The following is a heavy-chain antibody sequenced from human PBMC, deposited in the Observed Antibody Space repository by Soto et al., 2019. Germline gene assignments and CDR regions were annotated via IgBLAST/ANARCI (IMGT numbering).Heavy chain of an antibody. Sequence: PGGSLRLSCAVSGFTVSSNYMSWVRQPPGKGPEWVSDIYSGGSTYYADSVKGRFTISRGNSKNTLYLQMNSLSAEDTAVYYCARERDGHNPNWFDLWGQGTLVTVSS. CDR3: ARERDGHNPNWFDL. V-gene: IGHV3-53*01. D-gene: IGHD2-8*01. CDR2: IYSGGST. J-gene: IGHJ5*02. CDR1: GFTVSSNY.